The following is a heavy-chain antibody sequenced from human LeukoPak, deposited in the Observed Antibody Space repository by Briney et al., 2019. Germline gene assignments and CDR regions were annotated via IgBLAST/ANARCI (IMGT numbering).Heavy chain of an antibody. J-gene: IGHJ6*03. D-gene: IGHD5/OR15-5a*01. Sequence: ASVKVSCKASGYTFTSYDINWVRQATGQGLEWMGWMNPNSGNTGYAQRFQGRVTMTRNTSISTAYMELSSLRSEDTAVYYCARVYRYYYYYYMDVWGKGTTVTISS. CDR2: MNPNSGNT. CDR3: ARVYRYYYYYYMDV. CDR1: GYTFTSYD. V-gene: IGHV1-8*01.